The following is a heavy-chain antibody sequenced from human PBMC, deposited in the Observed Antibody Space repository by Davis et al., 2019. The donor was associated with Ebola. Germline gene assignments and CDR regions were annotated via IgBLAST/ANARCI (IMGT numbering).Heavy chain of an antibody. J-gene: IGHJ4*02. Sequence: AASVKVSCKASGYTFTSYAMHWVRQAPGQRLEWMGWINAGNGNTKYSQKLQGRVTITRDTSASTAYMELSSLRSEDTAVYYCARFSLYSSDWDYWGQGTLVTVSS. CDR2: INAGNGNT. D-gene: IGHD6-19*01. V-gene: IGHV1-3*01. CDR1: GYTFTSYA. CDR3: ARFSLYSSDWDY.